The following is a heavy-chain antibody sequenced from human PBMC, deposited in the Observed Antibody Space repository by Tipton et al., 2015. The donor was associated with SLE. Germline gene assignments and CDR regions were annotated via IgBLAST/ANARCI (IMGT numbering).Heavy chain of an antibody. CDR3: AKAQGVIVPNDAFDF. Sequence: SLRLSCAASGFTFSNYAMSWVRQTSEKGLEWVSTISNTGGNIYYADSVKGRFTISRDNSKSTVYLQMNSLRVEDTAIYYCAKAQGVIVPNDAFDFGDQGTMVTVSS. J-gene: IGHJ3*01. CDR1: GFTFSNYA. CDR2: ISNTGGNI. V-gene: IGHV3-23*01. D-gene: IGHD2/OR15-2a*01.